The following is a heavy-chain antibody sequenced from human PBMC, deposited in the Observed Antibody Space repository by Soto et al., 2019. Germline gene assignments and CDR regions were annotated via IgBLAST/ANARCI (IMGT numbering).Heavy chain of an antibody. CDR1: GFTFSRNG. Sequence: QVQLVESGGGVVQPGRSLRLSCAASGFTFSRNGMHWVRQAPGKGLEWVAIIWNDGSNQYYADSVKGRFTISRDNSKNRPYLQMNSLRAEDMAVYYCARVAVQEVEILTGYSDYHYYYGMDVWCQGTTVTVSS. D-gene: IGHD3-9*01. CDR3: ARVAVQEVEILTGYSDYHYYYGMDV. J-gene: IGHJ6*02. CDR2: IWNDGSNQ. V-gene: IGHV3-33*01.